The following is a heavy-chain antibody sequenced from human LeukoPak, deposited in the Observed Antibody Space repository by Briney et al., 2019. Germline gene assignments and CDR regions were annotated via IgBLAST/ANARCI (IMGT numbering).Heavy chain of an antibody. J-gene: IGHJ4*02. CDR3: ARTKGRYGDPVYYFDY. D-gene: IGHD3-10*01. CDR1: GGSISSYY. CDR2: IYTSGST. V-gene: IGHV4-4*07. Sequence: SETLSLTCTVSGGSISSYYWSWIRQPAGKGLEWIGRIYTSGSTNYNPSLKSRVTISVDTSKNQFSLKLSSVTAADTAVYYCARTKGRYGDPVYYFDYWGQGTLVTVSS.